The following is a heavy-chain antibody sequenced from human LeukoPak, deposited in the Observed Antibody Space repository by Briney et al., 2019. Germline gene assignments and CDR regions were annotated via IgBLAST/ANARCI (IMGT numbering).Heavy chain of an antibody. J-gene: IGHJ6*02. CDR1: GGSISSSSYY. CDR2: IYYSGST. CDR3: AREAYYYDSSRDYYYGMDV. Sequence: SETLSLTCTVSGGSISSSSYYWGWIRQPPGKGLEWIGSIYYSGSTYYNPSLKSRVTISVDTSKNQSSLKLSSVTAADTAVYYCAREAYYYDSSRDYYYGMDVWGQGTTVTVSS. D-gene: IGHD3-22*01. V-gene: IGHV4-39*07.